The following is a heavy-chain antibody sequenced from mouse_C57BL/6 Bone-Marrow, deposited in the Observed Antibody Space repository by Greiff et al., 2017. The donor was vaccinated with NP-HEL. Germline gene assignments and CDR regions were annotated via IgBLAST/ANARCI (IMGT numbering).Heavy chain of an antibody. Sequence: DVQLQESGAELVRPGASVKLSCTASGFNIKDDYMHWVKQRPEQGLEWIGWIDPENGDTEYASKFQGKATITADTSSNTAYLQLSSLTSEDTAVYYCTDWGFAYWGQGTLVTVSA. CDR1: GFNIKDDY. CDR2: IDPENGDT. CDR3: TDWGFAY. D-gene: IGHD4-1*01. J-gene: IGHJ3*01. V-gene: IGHV14-4*01.